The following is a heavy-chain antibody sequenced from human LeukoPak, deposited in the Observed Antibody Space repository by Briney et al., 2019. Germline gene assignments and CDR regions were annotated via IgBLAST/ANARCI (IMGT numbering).Heavy chain of an antibody. CDR1: GFTFSSYA. D-gene: IGHD6-13*01. Sequence: PGGSLRLSCAASGFTFSSYAMHWVRQAPGKGLEWVAVISYDGSNKYYADSVKGRFTISRDNAKNSLYLQMNSLRAEDTALYHCAREGRMVAAGTLADFDLWGRGTLVTVSS. CDR2: ISYDGSNK. CDR3: AREGRMVAAGTLADFDL. V-gene: IGHV3-30-3*01. J-gene: IGHJ2*01.